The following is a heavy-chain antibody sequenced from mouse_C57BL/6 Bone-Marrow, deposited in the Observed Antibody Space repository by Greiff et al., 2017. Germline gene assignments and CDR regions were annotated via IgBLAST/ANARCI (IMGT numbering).Heavy chain of an antibody. V-gene: IGHV1-72*01. CDR3: AIRRLRGAMDY. CDR2: IDPNVGGT. J-gene: IGHJ4*01. Sequence: QVQLQQPGAELVKPGASVKLSCKASGYTFTSYWMHWVKQRPGRGLDWIGRIDPNVGGTTYTEKLKSKATLTVDKPSITAYMQLSSLTAEDSAVYYCAIRRLRGAMDYWGQGTSVTVSS. CDR1: GYTFTSYW. D-gene: IGHD2-4*01.